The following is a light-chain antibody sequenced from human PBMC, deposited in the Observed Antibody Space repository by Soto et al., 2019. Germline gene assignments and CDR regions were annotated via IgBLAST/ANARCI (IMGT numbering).Light chain of an antibody. CDR3: QQYDVWPALT. CDR2: GAS. CDR1: QSVSSN. V-gene: IGKV3-15*01. J-gene: IGKJ4*01. Sequence: EKALTQSPVTLSLSPGERATLSCRASQSVSSNLAWYQQRPGQAPRLLIYGASTRASGVPDRFSGSGSGTEFILTISSLQSEDSAVYYCQQYDVWPALTFGGRTKV.